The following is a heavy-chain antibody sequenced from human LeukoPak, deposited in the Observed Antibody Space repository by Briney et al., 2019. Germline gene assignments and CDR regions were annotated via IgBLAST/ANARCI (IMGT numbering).Heavy chain of an antibody. D-gene: IGHD3-10*01. CDR1: GYSFTSYW. J-gene: IGHJ4*02. CDR2: IYPGDSDT. Sequence: GESLKISCKGSGYSFTSYWIGWVRQMPGKGLEWMGIIYPGDSDTRYSPSFQGQVTISADKSISTAYLQWSSLKASDTAMYYCASQKGLWFGELRADYWGQGTLVTVSS. CDR3: ASQKGLWFGELRADY. V-gene: IGHV5-51*01.